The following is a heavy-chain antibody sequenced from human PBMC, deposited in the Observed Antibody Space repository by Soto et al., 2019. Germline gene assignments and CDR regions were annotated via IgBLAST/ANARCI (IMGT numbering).Heavy chain of an antibody. J-gene: IGHJ3*02. D-gene: IGHD6-19*01. V-gene: IGHV4-4*02. CDR2: IYHSGST. CDR1: SGSISSSNW. Sequence: QVQLQESGPGLVKPSGTLSLTCAVSSGSISSSNWWSWVRQPPGKGLEWIGEIYHSGSTNYNPSLKSRVTISVDKSKNQFSLKLSSVTAADTAVYYCARVGEQWLGPDAFDIWGQGTMVTVSS. CDR3: ARVGEQWLGPDAFDI.